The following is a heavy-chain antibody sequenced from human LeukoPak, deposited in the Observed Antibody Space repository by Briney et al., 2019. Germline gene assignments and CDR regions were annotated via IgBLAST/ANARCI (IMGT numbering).Heavy chain of an antibody. CDR1: GFTFSGYY. V-gene: IGHV3-11*04. CDR2: ISNSGSTI. CDR3: ARDRWGYSYGGD. J-gene: IGHJ4*02. Sequence: PGGSLRLSCAASGFTFSGYYMSWIRQAPGKGLEWVSYISNSGSTIYYADSLKGRFTVSRDNAKNSLYLQMNSLRADDTAVYFCARDRWGYSYGGDWGQGTLVTVSS. D-gene: IGHD5-18*01.